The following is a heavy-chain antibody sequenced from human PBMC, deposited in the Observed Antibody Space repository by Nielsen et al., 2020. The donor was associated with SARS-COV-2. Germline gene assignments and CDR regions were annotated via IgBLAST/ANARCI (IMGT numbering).Heavy chain of an antibody. V-gene: IGHV3-9*01. J-gene: IGHJ6*02. Sequence: SLKISCAASGFTFSIYSMNWVRQAPGKGLEWVSGISWNSGSIGYADSVKGRFTISRDNAKNSLYLQMNSLRAEDTAVYYCARDYYDSSGYSTYGMDVWGQGTTVTVSS. CDR2: ISWNSGSI. CDR1: GFTFSIYS. D-gene: IGHD3-22*01. CDR3: ARDYYDSSGYSTYGMDV.